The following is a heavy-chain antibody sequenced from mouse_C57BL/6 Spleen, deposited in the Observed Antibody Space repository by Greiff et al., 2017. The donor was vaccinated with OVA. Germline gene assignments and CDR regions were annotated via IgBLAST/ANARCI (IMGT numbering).Heavy chain of an antibody. J-gene: IGHJ2*01. Sequence: QVQLQQSGAELVKPGASVKISCKASGYAFRSYWMNWVKQRPGKGLEWIGQIYPGDGDTNYNGKFKGKATLTADKSSSTAYMQLSSLTSEDSAVYFCASYYGSSGNFDYWGQGTTLTVSS. CDR1: GYAFRSYW. CDR3: ASYYGSSGNFDY. CDR2: IYPGDGDT. D-gene: IGHD1-1*01. V-gene: IGHV1-80*01.